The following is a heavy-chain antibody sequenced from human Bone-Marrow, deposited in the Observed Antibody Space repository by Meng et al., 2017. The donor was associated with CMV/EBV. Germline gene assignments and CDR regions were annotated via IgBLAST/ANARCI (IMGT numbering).Heavy chain of an antibody. Sequence: ASVKVSCKASGYTFTGYYMHWVRQAPGQGLEWMGWINPNSGGTNYAQKFQGRVTMTRDTSISTAYRELSRLRSDDTAVYYCARGYYGSGSYFTYWGQGTLVTVSS. V-gene: IGHV1-2*02. CDR1: GYTFTGYY. CDR3: ARGYYGSGSYFTY. J-gene: IGHJ4*02. CDR2: INPNSGGT. D-gene: IGHD3-10*01.